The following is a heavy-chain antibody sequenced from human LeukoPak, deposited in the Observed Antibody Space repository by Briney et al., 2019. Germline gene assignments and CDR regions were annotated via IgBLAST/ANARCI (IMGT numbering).Heavy chain of an antibody. D-gene: IGHD3-10*01. CDR2: IYMGGST. CDR3: AEVDFYGSASRDY. V-gene: IGHV4-4*07. CDR1: VGSISSYY. J-gene: IGHJ4*02. Sequence: SETLSVNCTLSVGSISSYYWSWIRQPAGQGLEWIGRIYMGGSTDYNPSLKSRVTMSVDTSNKQFSLKLSSVTAADTAVYYRAEVDFYGSASRDYWGPGALGTVSS.